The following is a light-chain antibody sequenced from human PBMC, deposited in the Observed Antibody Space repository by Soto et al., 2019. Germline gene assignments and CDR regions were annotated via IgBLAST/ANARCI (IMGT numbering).Light chain of an antibody. V-gene: IGKV3-20*01. J-gene: IGKJ1*01. CDR1: QSVSSNN. Sequence: EIVLTQSPGTLSLSPGERATLSCRASQSVSSNNLAWYQQRPGQAPRLLIYGASTRATGIPDRFSGSGSGATFTLPITRREPEDFAVYYCQQYGSSPRTFGQGTKVEIK. CDR3: QQYGSSPRT. CDR2: GAS.